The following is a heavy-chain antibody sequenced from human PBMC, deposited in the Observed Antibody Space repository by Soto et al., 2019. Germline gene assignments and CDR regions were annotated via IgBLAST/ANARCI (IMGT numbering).Heavy chain of an antibody. Sequence: QVQLVESGGGVVQPGRSLRLACAASGFSFSSYGMHWVRQAPGKGLEWVAIISFDGMNTHYADSVKGRFTISRDNSQNTLYLEMNSLRPEDTAVFYCAKDGGDSSGPYNYYYYALDVGGQGTTVTVSS. CDR1: GFSFSSYG. J-gene: IGHJ6*02. D-gene: IGHD3-22*01. V-gene: IGHV3-30*18. CDR3: AKDGGDSSGPYNYYYYALDV. CDR2: ISFDGMNT.